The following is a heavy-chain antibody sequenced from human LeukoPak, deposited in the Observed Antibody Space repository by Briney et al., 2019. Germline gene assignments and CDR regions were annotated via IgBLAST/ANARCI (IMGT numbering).Heavy chain of an antibody. Sequence: QSGGSLRLSCAASGFTFSDYSMNWVRQAPGKGLEWISYIGIDSGNTNYADSVKGRFTISGDKAKNSLYLQMNSLRVEDTAVYYCARDYKYAFNNWGQGTLVTVYS. CDR2: IGIDSGNT. CDR1: GFTFSDYS. J-gene: IGHJ4*02. D-gene: IGHD5-24*01. CDR3: ARDYKYAFNN. V-gene: IGHV3-48*01.